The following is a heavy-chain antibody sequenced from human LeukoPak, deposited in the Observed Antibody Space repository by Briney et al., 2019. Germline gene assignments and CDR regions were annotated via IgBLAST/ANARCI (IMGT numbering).Heavy chain of an antibody. CDR2: IYYSGST. CDR1: GGSISSGDCY. Sequence: SETLSLTCTVSGGSISSGDCYWSWIRQPPGKGLEWIGYIYYSGSTYYNPSLKSRVTISVDTSKNQFSLKLSSVTAADTAVYYCARVWGSDCSGGSCPTAFDIWGQGTMVTVSS. V-gene: IGHV4-30-4*01. CDR3: ARVWGSDCSGGSCPTAFDI. J-gene: IGHJ3*02. D-gene: IGHD2-15*01.